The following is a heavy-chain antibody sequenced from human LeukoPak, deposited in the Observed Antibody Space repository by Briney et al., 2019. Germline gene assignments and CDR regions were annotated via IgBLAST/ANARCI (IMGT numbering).Heavy chain of an antibody. D-gene: IGHD6-19*01. CDR1: GFTFSSYN. CDR3: ARSEQWLDFDY. V-gene: IGHV3-21*01. CDR2: ISSSSSSYI. J-gene: IGHJ4*02. Sequence: GSLRLSCATSGFTFSSYNMKWVRQAPGKGLEWVSSISSSSSSYIYYADSVKGRFTISRDNAKNSLYLQMNSLRAEDTAVYYCARSEQWLDFDYWGQGTLVTVS.